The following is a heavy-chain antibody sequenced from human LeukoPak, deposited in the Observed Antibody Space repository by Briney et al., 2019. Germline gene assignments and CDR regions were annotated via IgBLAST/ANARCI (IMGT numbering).Heavy chain of an antibody. V-gene: IGHV4-34*01. CDR3: ARGSQSLGYCSGGSCRAKIFDY. J-gene: IGHJ4*02. Sequence: PSETLSLTCAVYGGSFSGYYWSWIRQPPGKGLEWIWGINHSGSTNYNPSLKSRVTISVDTSTNQFSLKLSSVTAADTAVYYCARGSQSLGYCSGGSCRAKIFDYWGQGTLVTVSS. D-gene: IGHD2-15*01. CDR1: GGSFSGYY. CDR2: INHSGST.